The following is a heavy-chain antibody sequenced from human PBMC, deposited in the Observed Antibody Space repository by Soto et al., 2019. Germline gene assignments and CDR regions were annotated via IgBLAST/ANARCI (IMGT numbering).Heavy chain of an antibody. CDR1: GGSISNYY. Sequence: SETLSLTCNVSGGSISNYYWNWIRQPPGKRLEWIGYISDSGSTKYNPSLMSRVTISADMSKNQVSLKVKSVAAADTAVYYCAKHLIGGRLQSPFDLWGQGTQVTVSS. J-gene: IGHJ4*02. V-gene: IGHV4-59*01. D-gene: IGHD3-22*01. CDR3: AKHLIGGRLQSPFDL. CDR2: ISDSGST.